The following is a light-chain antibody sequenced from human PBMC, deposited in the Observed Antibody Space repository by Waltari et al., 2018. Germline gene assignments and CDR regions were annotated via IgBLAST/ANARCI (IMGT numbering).Light chain of an antibody. J-gene: IGLJ3*02. CDR2: EDK. V-gene: IGLV6-57*04. CDR1: SGTIVTNY. CDR3: QSYHNNNLV. Sequence: NFVLTQPHSVSESPGKTVTISCTRSSGTIVTNYVQWYQQRPGSARTTVIYEDKQKSSAVPDRFSCSIDSSSNSASLTISGLKTEYEADYYCQSYHNNNLVSGGGTKLTFL.